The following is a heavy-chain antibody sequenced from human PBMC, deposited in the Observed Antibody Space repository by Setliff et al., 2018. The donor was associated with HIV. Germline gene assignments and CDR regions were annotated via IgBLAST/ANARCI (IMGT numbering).Heavy chain of an antibody. CDR2: INAGNGDT. Sequence: ASVKVSCKASGYTFTNYAMHWVRQAPGQRLEWMGWINAGNGDTKYSQKFQGRVTITADESTSTAYMELSSLRSEDSAVYYCARGNTAMVYPYYYVMDVWGQGTTVTVSS. CDR1: GYTFTNYA. V-gene: IGHV1-3*01. D-gene: IGHD5-18*01. CDR3: ARGNTAMVYPYYYVMDV. J-gene: IGHJ6*02.